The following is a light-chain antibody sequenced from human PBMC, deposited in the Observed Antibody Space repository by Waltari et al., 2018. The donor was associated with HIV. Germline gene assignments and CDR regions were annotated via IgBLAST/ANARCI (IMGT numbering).Light chain of an antibody. CDR3: AAWDDSLSGYV. CDR1: SSNIGSNY. CDR2: RND. J-gene: IGLJ1*01. Sequence: QSVLTQPPSASGTPGQRVTISCSGGSSNIGSNYVFWYQLLPGTAPKLLVYRNDQRPSGGPDRLCGSKSGTSASLAISGLRSEDEADYYCAAWDDSLSGYVFGTGTKVTVL. V-gene: IGLV1-47*01.